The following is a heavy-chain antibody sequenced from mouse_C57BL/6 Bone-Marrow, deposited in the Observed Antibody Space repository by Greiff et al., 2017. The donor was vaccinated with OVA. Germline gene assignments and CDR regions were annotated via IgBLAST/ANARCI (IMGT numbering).Heavy chain of an antibody. J-gene: IGHJ1*03. CDR2: ISGGGGNT. V-gene: IGHV5-9*01. CDR1: GFTFSSYT. Sequence: EVQRVESGGGLVKPGGSLKLSCAASGFTFSSYTMSWVRQTPEKRLEWVATISGGGGNTYYPDSVKGRFTISRDNAKNTLYLQMSSLRSEDTALYYCARRGPSTMVTTWYFDVWGTGTTVTVSS. CDR3: ARRGPSTMVTTWYFDV. D-gene: IGHD2-2*01.